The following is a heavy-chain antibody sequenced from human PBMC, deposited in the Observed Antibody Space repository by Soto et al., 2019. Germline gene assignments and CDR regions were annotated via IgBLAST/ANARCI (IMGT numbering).Heavy chain of an antibody. CDR3: ATLGTPATGLYYFDF. J-gene: IGHJ4*02. V-gene: IGHV4-30-4*01. Sequence: QVQLQESGPGLVKPSQTLSLTCTVSGGSISSGNYYWSWIRQPPGKGLEWIGFISYSGSAYYNPSLKSRVTISVDTPKTQFSLNLSFVTAADTAVYYCATLGTPATGLYYFDFWGQGTLFTVSS. CDR2: ISYSGSA. D-gene: IGHD2-15*01. CDR1: GGSISSGNYY.